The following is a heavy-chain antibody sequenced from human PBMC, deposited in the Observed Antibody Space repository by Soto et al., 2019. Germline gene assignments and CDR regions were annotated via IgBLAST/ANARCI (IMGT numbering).Heavy chain of an antibody. CDR1: GYTFTTYV. J-gene: IGHJ4*01. CDR2: ISAYSGNT. V-gene: IGHV1-18*04. Sequence: QVQLVQSGAEVKKPGASVKVSCKASGYTFTTYVITWVRQAPGQGLEWMGWISAYSGNTNYAQKLQGRITVTQDTSTNTAYMDLRSLRSDDTAVYYCARVVKAGDYGDYGRYYFDYWGHGTLVTVSS. CDR3: ARVVKAGDYGDYGRYYFDY. D-gene: IGHD4-17*01.